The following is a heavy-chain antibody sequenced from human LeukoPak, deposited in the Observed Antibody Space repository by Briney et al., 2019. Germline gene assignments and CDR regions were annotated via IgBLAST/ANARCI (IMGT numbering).Heavy chain of an antibody. J-gene: IGHJ3*02. CDR3: ARDLSAAFDI. CDR1: GYSISSSNW. CDR2: IYYSGST. Sequence: SETLSLTCAVSGYSISSSNWWGWIRQPPGKGLEWIGYIYYSGSTNYNPSLKSRVTISVDTSKNQFSLKLSSVTAADTAVYYCARDLSAAFDIWGQGTMVTVSS. V-gene: IGHV4-28*03.